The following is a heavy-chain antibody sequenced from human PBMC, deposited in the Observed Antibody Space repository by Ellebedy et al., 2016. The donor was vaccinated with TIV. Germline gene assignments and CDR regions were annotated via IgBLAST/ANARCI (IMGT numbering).Heavy chain of an antibody. V-gene: IGHV3-48*01. CDR2: ISGTSGTI. CDR1: AFTFSTYS. D-gene: IGHD2-2*01. Sequence: GGSLRLSCAASAFTFSTYSMNWVRQAPGKGPEWLAYISGTSGTIYYADSVKGRFTISRDNPRNTLYLQMDGLRADDTAVYYCARVAADDLSDTDILPEPADMPVDYWGQGTLVIVSS. CDR3: ARVAADDLSDTDILPEPADMPVDY. J-gene: IGHJ4*02.